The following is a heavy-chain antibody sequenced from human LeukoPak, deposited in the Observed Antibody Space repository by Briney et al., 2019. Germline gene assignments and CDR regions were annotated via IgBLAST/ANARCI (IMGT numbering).Heavy chain of an antibody. CDR2: IKRDGSEK. V-gene: IGHV3-7*01. J-gene: IGHJ4*02. Sequence: SGGPLRLSCAASGFTFSSYWMSWVRQAPGKGLEWVANIKRDGSEKYYVDSVKGRFTISRDNAKNSLYLQMNSLRAEDTAVYYCGLGGWLDYWGQGTLVTVSS. CDR3: GLGGWLDY. D-gene: IGHD6-19*01. CDR1: GFTFSSYW.